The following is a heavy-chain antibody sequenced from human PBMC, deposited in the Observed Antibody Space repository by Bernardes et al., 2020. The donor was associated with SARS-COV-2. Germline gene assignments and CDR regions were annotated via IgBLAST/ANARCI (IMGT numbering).Heavy chain of an antibody. Sequence: GGSLRLSCAASGFTFSSYAMHWVRQAPGKGLEWVAFISYEGSRKYYLDSLKGRFTISRDFSKNTLYLQMNSLTDDDTAVYYCVKRRAIFELWAGNFDSWGRGTLVIVSS. CDR1: GFTFSSYA. CDR2: ISYEGSRK. V-gene: IGHV3-30*04. D-gene: IGHD3-10*02. CDR3: VKRRAIFELWAGNFDS. J-gene: IGHJ4*02.